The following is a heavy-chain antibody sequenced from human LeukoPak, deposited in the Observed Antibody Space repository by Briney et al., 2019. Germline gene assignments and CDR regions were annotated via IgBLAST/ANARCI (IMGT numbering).Heavy chain of an antibody. Sequence: GGSLRLSCAASGFTLSRYAMHWVRQAPGKGLEWVSSISSSSSYIYYADSVKGRFTISRDNAKNSLYLQMNSLRAEDTAVYYCASLGYSYGFGYYFDYWGQGTLVTVSS. J-gene: IGHJ4*02. D-gene: IGHD5-18*01. V-gene: IGHV3-21*01. CDR2: ISSSSSYI. CDR1: GFTLSRYA. CDR3: ASLGYSYGFGYYFDY.